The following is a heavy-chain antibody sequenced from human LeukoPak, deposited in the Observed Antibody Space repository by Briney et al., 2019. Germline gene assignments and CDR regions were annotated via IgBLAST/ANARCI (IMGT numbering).Heavy chain of an antibody. CDR3: ASLYGDYNWFDP. V-gene: IGHV3-7*01. CDR2: INQDGSEE. J-gene: IGHJ5*02. Sequence: PGGSLRLSCAASGFTFSTYWMTWVRQAPGKGLEWVANINQDGSEEYYVDSVKGRFTISRDNAKNTLYLQMNSLRAEDTAVYYCASLYGDYNWFDPWGQGTLVTVSS. D-gene: IGHD4-17*01. CDR1: GFTFSTYW.